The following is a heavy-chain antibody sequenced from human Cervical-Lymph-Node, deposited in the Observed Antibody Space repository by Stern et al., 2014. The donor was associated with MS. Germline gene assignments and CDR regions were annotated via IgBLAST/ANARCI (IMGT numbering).Heavy chain of an antibody. CDR1: GHSFNSYW. D-gene: IGHD3-10*01. J-gene: IGHJ3*02. Sequence: VQLVQSGAEVKKPGESLKISCKGSGHSFNSYWIAWVRQMPGKGLEWMGIIYPGDSDTRYSPSFQGQVPISADKSSSTTYVQWSSLKASDTAMYYCARPYHGLAVDAFDIWGQGTMVIVSS. V-gene: IGHV5-51*01. CDR2: IYPGDSDT. CDR3: ARPYHGLAVDAFDI.